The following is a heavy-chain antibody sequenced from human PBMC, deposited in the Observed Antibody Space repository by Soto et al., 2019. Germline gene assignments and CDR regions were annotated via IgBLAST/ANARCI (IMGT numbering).Heavy chain of an antibody. CDR3: ARVIVVVPAAMRGAFDV. CDR1: GGSFSGYY. D-gene: IGHD2-2*01. V-gene: IGHV4-34*01. CDR2: INHSGST. Sequence: PSETLSLTCAVYGGSFSGYYWSWIRQPPGKGLEWIGEINHSGSTNYNPSLKSRVTISVDTSKNQFSLKLSSVTAADTAVYYCARVIVVVPAAMRGAFDVWGQGTMVIVSS. J-gene: IGHJ3*01.